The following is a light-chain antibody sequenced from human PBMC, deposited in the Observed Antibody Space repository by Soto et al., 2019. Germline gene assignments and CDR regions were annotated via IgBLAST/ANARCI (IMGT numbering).Light chain of an antibody. CDR1: QSVSSNF. V-gene: IGKV3-20*01. CDR2: GAS. CDR3: QLYGDSLFT. J-gene: IGKJ3*01. Sequence: EIVLTQSPGTLSLSPGERATLSCRASQSVSSNFLAWYQHKPGQAPRLLIYGASSRVTGIPDRFSGSGSGTDFTLTISRLEPEDFAVFYCQLYGDSLFTFGPGTKVDIK.